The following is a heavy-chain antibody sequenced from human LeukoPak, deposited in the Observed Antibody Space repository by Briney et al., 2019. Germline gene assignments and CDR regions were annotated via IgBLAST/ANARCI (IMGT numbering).Heavy chain of an antibody. V-gene: IGHV5-51*01. CDR2: IYPDESNI. CDR1: GYSFPTYW. Sequence: GESLQISCKGSGYSFPTYWIAWERQMPGKGLEWMGIIYPDESNIRYSPSFQGQVTISADKSISTAYLQWSSLKASDTAMYYCARPPSRGYSSSFEYWGQGTLVTVSS. CDR3: ARPPSRGYSSSFEY. D-gene: IGHD2-2*03. J-gene: IGHJ4*02.